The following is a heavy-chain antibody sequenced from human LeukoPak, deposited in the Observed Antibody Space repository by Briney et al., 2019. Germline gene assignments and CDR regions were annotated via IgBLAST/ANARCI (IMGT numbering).Heavy chain of an antibody. CDR3: TRRWEYQLLPFDY. Sequence: GGSLRLSCTASGFTFGDYAMSWVRQAPGKGLEWVGFIRGKAYGGTTEYAASVKGRFTISRDDSKSIAYLQMNSLKTEDTAVYYCTRRWEYQLLPFDYWGQGTLVTVSS. D-gene: IGHD2-2*01. CDR1: GFTFGDYA. J-gene: IGHJ4*02. V-gene: IGHV3-49*04. CDR2: IRGKAYGGTT.